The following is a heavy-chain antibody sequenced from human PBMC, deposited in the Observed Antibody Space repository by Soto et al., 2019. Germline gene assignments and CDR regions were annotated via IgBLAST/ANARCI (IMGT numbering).Heavy chain of an antibody. J-gene: IGHJ6*02. CDR2: ISYDGSNK. D-gene: IGHD6-6*01. CDR3: ARKQLVNYYYGMDV. CDR1: GFTFSSYA. Sequence: QVQLVESGGGVVQPGRSLRLSCAASGFTFSSYAMHWVRQAPGKGLEWVAVISYDGSNKYYADSVKGRFTISRDNSKNTLYLQMNILRAEDTAVYYCARKQLVNYYYGMDVWGQGTTVTVS. V-gene: IGHV3-30-3*01.